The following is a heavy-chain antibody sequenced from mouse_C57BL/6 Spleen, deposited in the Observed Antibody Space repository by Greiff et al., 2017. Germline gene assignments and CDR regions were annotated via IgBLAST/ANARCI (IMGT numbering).Heavy chain of an antibody. D-gene: IGHD1-1*01. Sequence: EADGGLVQPKGSLKLSCAASGFSFNTYAMNWVRQAPGKGLEWVARIRSKSNNYATYYADSVKDRFTISRDDSESMLYLQMNNLKTEDTAMYYCVFDYYGSSHWYFDVWGTGTTVTVSS. V-gene: IGHV10-1*01. CDR3: VFDYYGSSHWYFDV. CDR1: GFSFNTYA. J-gene: IGHJ1*03. CDR2: IRSKSNNYAT.